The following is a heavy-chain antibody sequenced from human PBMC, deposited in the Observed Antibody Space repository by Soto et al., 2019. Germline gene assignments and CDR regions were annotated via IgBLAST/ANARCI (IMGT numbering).Heavy chain of an antibody. J-gene: IGHJ6*02. Sequence: GESLKISCKGSGYRFTSYWINWVRQMPGKGLEWMGIIYPGDSDTRYSPSFQGQVTISADKSIDTAYLQWRSLKASDTAVYYCAIHDGSPGSYFGLDVWGQGTTVTVSS. D-gene: IGHD6-13*01. CDR2: IYPGDSDT. CDR1: GYRFTSYW. CDR3: AIHDGSPGSYFGLDV. V-gene: IGHV5-51*01.